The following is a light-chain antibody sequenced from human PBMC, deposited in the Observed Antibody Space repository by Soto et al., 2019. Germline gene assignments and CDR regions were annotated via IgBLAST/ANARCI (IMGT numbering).Light chain of an antibody. V-gene: IGKV3-20*01. Sequence: EFVLTQSPGTLSLSPGERATLSCRASQTVRNNYLAWYQQKPGQAPRLLIYGASSRATGIPDRFSGYGSGTDFTLTISRLEPEDFAVYYCQQYGNSPITFGQGTRLEIK. CDR3: QQYGNSPIT. J-gene: IGKJ5*01. CDR1: QTVRNNY. CDR2: GAS.